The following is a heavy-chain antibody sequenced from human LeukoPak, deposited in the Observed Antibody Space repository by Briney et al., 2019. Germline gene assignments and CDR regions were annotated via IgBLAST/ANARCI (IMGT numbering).Heavy chain of an antibody. V-gene: IGHV4-4*02. CDR3: AKDKNAVCSITCRSEFDC. Sequence: PSETLSLTCAVSGGSISSTNWWSWVRQPPGKGLEWIGEIYHSGSTNYNPSLKSRVTISVDESKNQFSLKLSSVTAADTAVYYCAKDKNAVCSITCRSEFDCGGQGTLVTVSS. CDR2: IYHSGST. D-gene: IGHD2-2*01. J-gene: IGHJ4*02. CDR1: GGSISSTNW.